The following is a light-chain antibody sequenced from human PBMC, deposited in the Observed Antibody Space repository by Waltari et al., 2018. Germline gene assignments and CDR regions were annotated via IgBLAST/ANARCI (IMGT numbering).Light chain of an antibody. J-gene: IGKJ2*01. CDR1: QSISIY. CDR3: QQSHTTPYT. Sequence: DIQMTHSPSSLSASVGDRVTLTCRASQSISIYLNWYQQKPGKAPKLLIYAASSLQSGVTSRFGGSGSGTDFSLTISNLQPDDFATYFCQQSHTTPYTFGPGTKLEIK. CDR2: AAS. V-gene: IGKV1-39*01.